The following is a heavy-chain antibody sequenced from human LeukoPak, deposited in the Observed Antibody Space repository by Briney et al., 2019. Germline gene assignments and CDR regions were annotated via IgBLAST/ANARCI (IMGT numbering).Heavy chain of an antibody. CDR2: IHPHGIF. CDR3: ARGRDRSKAGDL. J-gene: IGHJ5*02. V-gene: IGHV4-34*01. D-gene: IGHD5-24*01. CDR1: GGSCDDYY. Sequence: SETLSLTGAVHGGSCDDYYCSWIRQPPGKGLEWIGEIHPHGIFYYNSSLVSRVTISIDTSETQFSLRLTSVTAADTAFYYCARGRDRSKAGDLWGQGSLVTVSS.